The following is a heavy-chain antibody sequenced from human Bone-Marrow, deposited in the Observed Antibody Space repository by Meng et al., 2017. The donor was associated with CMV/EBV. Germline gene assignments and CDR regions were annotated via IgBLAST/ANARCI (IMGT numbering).Heavy chain of an antibody. CDR1: GASFSGYY. CDR3: ARGVYYYRH. CDR2: INHSGST. Sequence: QVQLQQWGAGLLKPSETLSLTCAVYGASFSGYYWSWIRQPPGKGLEWIGEINHSGSTNYNPSLKSRVTISVDTSKNQFSLKLSSVTAADTAVYYCARGVYYYRHWGQGTLVTFYS. J-gene: IGHJ1*01. V-gene: IGHV4-34*01. D-gene: IGHD3-16*01.